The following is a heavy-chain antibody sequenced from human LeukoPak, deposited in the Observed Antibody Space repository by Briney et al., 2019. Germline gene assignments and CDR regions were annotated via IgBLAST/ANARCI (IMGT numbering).Heavy chain of an antibody. Sequence: PGGSVRLSCAASGFTFSSYGMHWVRQAPGKGLEWVAFIRYDGSNKCYADSVKGRFTISRDNSKNTLYLQMNSLRAEDTAVYYCAKVGTGDYEFDYWGQGTLVTVSS. CDR3: AKVGTGDYEFDY. CDR2: IRYDGSNK. CDR1: GFTFSSYG. J-gene: IGHJ4*02. D-gene: IGHD4-17*01. V-gene: IGHV3-30*02.